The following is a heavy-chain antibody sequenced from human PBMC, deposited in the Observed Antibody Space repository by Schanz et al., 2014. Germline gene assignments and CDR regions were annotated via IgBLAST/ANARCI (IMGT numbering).Heavy chain of an antibody. V-gene: IGHV3-11*01. J-gene: IGHJ4*02. CDR3: ARKVVATIGGYYDN. D-gene: IGHD5-12*01. CDR1: GFIFSDYY. CDR2: ITYNGGTI. Sequence: QVQLVESGGGLVKPGGSLRLSCAASGFIFSDYYMAWIRQAPGKGLEWISYITYNGGTIYYADSVRGRFTISRDNAENTLFLQMNSLRAEDTAVYYCARKVVATIGGYYDNWGQGTLVIVSS.